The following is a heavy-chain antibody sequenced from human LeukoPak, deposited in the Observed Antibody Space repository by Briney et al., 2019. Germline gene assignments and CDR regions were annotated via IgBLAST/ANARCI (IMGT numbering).Heavy chain of an antibody. CDR3: ARGRHDITMIVVVMTSVSYYLDV. V-gene: IGHV4-34*01. CDR1: GGSFSGYR. J-gene: IGHJ6*03. Sequence: PSETLSLTCAVYGGSFSGYRWTWIRQSPGKGLEWIGDINPSGSTYYNPSLKSRLTISVDSYKHHFSLRLRSVTAADTAVYYCARGRHDITMIVVVMTSVSYYLDVWGKRTTVTVS. D-gene: IGHD3-22*01. CDR2: INPSGST.